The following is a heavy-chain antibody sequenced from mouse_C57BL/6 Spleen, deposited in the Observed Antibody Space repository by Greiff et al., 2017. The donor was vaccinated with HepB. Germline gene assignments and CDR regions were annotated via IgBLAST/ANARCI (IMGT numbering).Heavy chain of an antibody. J-gene: IGHJ1*03. V-gene: IGHV3-6*01. CDR1: GYSITSGYY. D-gene: IGHD2-4*01. CDR2: ISYDGSN. Sequence: ESGPGLVKPSQSLSLTCSVTGYSITSGYYWNWIRQFPGNKLEWMGYISYDGSNNYNPSLKNRISITRDTSKNQFFLKLNSVTTEDTATYYCARRNYDYPFDVWGTGTTVTVSS. CDR3: ARRNYDYPFDV.